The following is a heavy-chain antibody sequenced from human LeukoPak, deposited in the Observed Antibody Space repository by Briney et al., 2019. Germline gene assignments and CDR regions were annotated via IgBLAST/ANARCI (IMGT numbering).Heavy chain of an antibody. CDR3: ARDGSGRYYAY. D-gene: IGHD1-26*01. J-gene: IGHJ4*02. Sequence: GGSLRLSCAASGFTFSGYWMSWVRQAPGKGLEWVANIKQDGSEKNYVDSVKGRFTISRDNAKNSLYLQMNSLRAEDTAVYYCARDGSGRYYAYWGQGTLVTVSS. CDR2: IKQDGSEK. CDR1: GFTFSGYW. V-gene: IGHV3-7*01.